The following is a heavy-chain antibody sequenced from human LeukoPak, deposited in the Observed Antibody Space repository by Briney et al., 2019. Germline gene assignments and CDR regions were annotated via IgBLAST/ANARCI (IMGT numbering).Heavy chain of an antibody. D-gene: IGHD3-10*01. CDR2: ISGSGGST. Sequence: PGGSLRLSCAASGFTFSSYAMSWVRPPPGQGLDWVSAISGSGGSTYYADSVKGRFTISRDNFKNTLYLQMNSLRAEDTAVYYCAKAKSAMVRGAPNYYYYGMDVWGQGTTVTVSS. J-gene: IGHJ6*02. V-gene: IGHV3-23*01. CDR3: AKAKSAMVRGAPNYYYYGMDV. CDR1: GFTFSSYA.